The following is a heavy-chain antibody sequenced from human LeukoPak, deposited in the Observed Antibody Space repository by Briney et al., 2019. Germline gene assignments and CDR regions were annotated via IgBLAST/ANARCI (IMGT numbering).Heavy chain of an antibody. CDR3: ARQTGSGLFILP. Sequence: PSETLSPTCTVSGYSISSGYYWGWIRQPPGKGLEWIGSIYYSGSTYYNPSLKSRVTISVDTSKNQFSLKLSSVTAADTAVYYCARQTGSGLFILPGGQGTLVTVSS. J-gene: IGHJ4*02. V-gene: IGHV4-38-2*02. CDR1: GYSISSGYY. CDR2: IYYSGST. D-gene: IGHD3/OR15-3a*01.